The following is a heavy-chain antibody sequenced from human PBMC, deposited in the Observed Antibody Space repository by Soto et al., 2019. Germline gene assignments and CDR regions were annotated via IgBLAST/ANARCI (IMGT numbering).Heavy chain of an antibody. V-gene: IGHV3-15*07. Sequence: PGGSLRLSCAASGFTFSNAWMNWVRQAPGKGLEWVGRIKSKTDGGTTDYAAPVKGRFTISRDDSKNTLYLQMNSLKTEDTAVYYCTTDDIAVAGIYYYYGMDVWGQGTTVTVSS. CDR3: TTDDIAVAGIYYYYGMDV. D-gene: IGHD6-19*01. J-gene: IGHJ6*02. CDR2: IKSKTDGGTT. CDR1: GFTFSNAW.